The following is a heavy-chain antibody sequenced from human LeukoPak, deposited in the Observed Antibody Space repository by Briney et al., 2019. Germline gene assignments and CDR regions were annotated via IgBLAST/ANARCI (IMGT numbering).Heavy chain of an antibody. Sequence: ASVKVSCKASGYTFTSYYIHWVRQAPGQGLEYMGIIRPSGSTAYAQKFQGRVTMTRDTSTSAVYMELSSLRSEDTAVYYCAREGPGTYNFDFWGQGTQVTVSS. CDR1: GYTFTSYY. CDR2: IRPSGST. V-gene: IGHV1-46*01. CDR3: AREGPGTYNFDF. D-gene: IGHD5-18*01. J-gene: IGHJ4*02.